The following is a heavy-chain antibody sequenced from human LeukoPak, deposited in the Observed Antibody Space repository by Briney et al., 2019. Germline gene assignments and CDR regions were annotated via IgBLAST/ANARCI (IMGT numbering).Heavy chain of an antibody. Sequence: PSETLSLTCAVYGGSFSGYYWSWIRQPPGKGLGWIGEINHSGSTNYNPSLKSRVTISVDTSKNQFSLKLSSVTAADTAVYYCAREMVRGVIRNYFDYWGQGTLVTVSS. CDR2: INHSGST. J-gene: IGHJ4*02. CDR3: AREMVRGVIRNYFDY. V-gene: IGHV4-34*01. D-gene: IGHD3-10*01. CDR1: GGSFSGYY.